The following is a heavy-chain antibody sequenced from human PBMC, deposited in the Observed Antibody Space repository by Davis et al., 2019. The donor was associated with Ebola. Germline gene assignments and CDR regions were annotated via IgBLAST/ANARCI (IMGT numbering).Heavy chain of an antibody. J-gene: IGHJ6*02. V-gene: IGHV3-21*01. CDR2: ISSSSSYI. Sequence: SCKASGYTFTSYGISWVRQAPGKGLEWVSSISSSSSYIYYADPVKGRFTISRDNAKNSLYLQMNSLRAEDTAWYYCGSPSGLLNYYYGMDVWGQGTTVNVSS. CDR1: GYTFTSYG. D-gene: IGHD2-15*01. CDR3: GSPSGLLNYYYGMDV.